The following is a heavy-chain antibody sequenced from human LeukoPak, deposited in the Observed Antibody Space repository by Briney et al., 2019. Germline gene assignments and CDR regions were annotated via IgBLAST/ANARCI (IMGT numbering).Heavy chain of an antibody. V-gene: IGHV3-9*01. CDR3: ARNSGSYPLWYYYYMDV. CDR1: GFTFDDYA. J-gene: IGHJ6*03. Sequence: GGSLRLSCAASGFTFDDYAMHWVRQAPGKGLEWVSGISWNSGFIGYADSVKGRFTISRDNAKNTLYLQMNSLRAEDTAVYYCARNSGSYPLWYYYYMDVWGKGATVTISS. D-gene: IGHD1-26*01. CDR2: ISWNSGFI.